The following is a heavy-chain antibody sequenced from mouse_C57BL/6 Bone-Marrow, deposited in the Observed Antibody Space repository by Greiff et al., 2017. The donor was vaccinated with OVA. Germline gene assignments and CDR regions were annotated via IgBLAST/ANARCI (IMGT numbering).Heavy chain of an antibody. CDR2: INPNNGGT. Sequence: DVKLQESGPELVKPGASVKMSCKASGYTFTDYNMHWVKQSHGKSLEWIGYINPNNGGTSYNQKFKGKATLTVNKSSSTAYMELRSLTSEDSAVYYCARGRGLRPLFDYWGQGTTLTVSS. CDR1: GYTFTDYN. V-gene: IGHV1-22*01. CDR3: ARGRGLRPLFDY. J-gene: IGHJ2*01. D-gene: IGHD2-4*01.